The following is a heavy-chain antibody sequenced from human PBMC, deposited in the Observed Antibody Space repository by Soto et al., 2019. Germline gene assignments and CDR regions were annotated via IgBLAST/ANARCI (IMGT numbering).Heavy chain of an antibody. CDR3: AKGKGVGATPDGANC. V-gene: IGHV3-23*01. CDR2: IRSDGDTT. J-gene: IGHJ4*02. Sequence: EVQVLESGGGLVQPGGSLRLSCAASGFTFSRYGMNWVRQAPGKGLEWVSGIRSDGDTTYNADSVKGCFTVSRDTSKNTVYLQMNSLRAEDTAIYYCAKGKGVGATPDGANCWGQGTLVTVSS. CDR1: GFTFSRYG. D-gene: IGHD1-26*01.